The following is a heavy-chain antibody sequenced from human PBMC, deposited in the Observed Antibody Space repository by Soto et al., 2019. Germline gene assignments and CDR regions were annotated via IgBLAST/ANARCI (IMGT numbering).Heavy chain of an antibody. J-gene: IGHJ4*02. CDR3: ARESEDLTSNFDY. V-gene: IGHV3-21*06. CDR1: GFTFTRYS. CDR2: ISSTTNYI. Sequence: GGSLRLSCAASGFTFTRYSMNWVRQAPGKGLEWVSSISSTTNYIYHGDSMKGRFTISRDNAKNSLYLEMNSLRAEDTAVYYCARESEDLTSNFDYWGQGTLVTVSS.